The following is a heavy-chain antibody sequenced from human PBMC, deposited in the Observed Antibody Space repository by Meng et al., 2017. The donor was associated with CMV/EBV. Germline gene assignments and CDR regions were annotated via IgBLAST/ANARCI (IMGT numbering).Heavy chain of an antibody. Sequence: LQAAGPGHGNPSETLSLTFTVSGGYISSSSYYWGWIRQPPGKGLEWIGSIYYSGSTYYNPSLKSRVTISVDTSKNQFSLKLSSVTAADTAVYYCARYYYDSSGYFDYWGQGTLVTVSS. V-gene: IGHV4-39*07. CDR1: GGYISSSSYY. D-gene: IGHD3-22*01. CDR2: IYYSGST. CDR3: ARYYYDSSGYFDY. J-gene: IGHJ4*02.